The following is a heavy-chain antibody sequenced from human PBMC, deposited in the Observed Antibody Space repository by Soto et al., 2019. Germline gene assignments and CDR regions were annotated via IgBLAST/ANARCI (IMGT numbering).Heavy chain of an antibody. J-gene: IGHJ3*02. D-gene: IGHD3-22*01. CDR3: ARVKRITMIVVVITTWADAFDI. CDR1: GGSISSSSYY. Sequence: TVSGGSISSSSYYWGWIRQPPGKGLEWIGSIYCSGSTYYNPSLKSRVTISVDTSKNQFSLKLSSVTAADTAVYYCARVKRITMIVVVITTWADAFDIWGQGTMVT. CDR2: IYCSGST. V-gene: IGHV4-39*01.